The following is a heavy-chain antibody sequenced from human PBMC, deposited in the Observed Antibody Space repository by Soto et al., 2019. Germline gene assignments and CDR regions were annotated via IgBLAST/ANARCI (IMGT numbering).Heavy chain of an antibody. V-gene: IGHV3-33*01. J-gene: IGHJ2*01. CDR2: IWYDGSNK. CDR3: ARDPKRAYCGGDCYSGWYFDL. D-gene: IGHD2-21*02. CDR1: GFTFSSYG. Sequence: QVQLVESGGGVVQPGRSLRLSCAASGFTFSSYGMPWVRQAPGKGLEWVAVIWYDGSNKYYADSVKGRFTISRDNSKNTLYLQMNSLRAEDTAVYYCARDPKRAYCGGDCYSGWYFDLWGRGTLVTVSS.